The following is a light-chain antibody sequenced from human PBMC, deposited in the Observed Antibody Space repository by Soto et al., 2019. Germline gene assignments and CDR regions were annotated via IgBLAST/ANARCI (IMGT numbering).Light chain of an antibody. V-gene: IGKV1-39*01. J-gene: IGKJ4*01. CDR1: QSISSY. Sequence: DIQMTQSPSSLSASVGDRVTITCRANQSISSYLNWYQQKPGTAPNVLIYAATSLQSGVPSRFSGSGSGTDFTLTISSLQPEDFATYYCQQSYSTPLTVGGGTKVDSK. CDR2: AAT. CDR3: QQSYSTPLT.